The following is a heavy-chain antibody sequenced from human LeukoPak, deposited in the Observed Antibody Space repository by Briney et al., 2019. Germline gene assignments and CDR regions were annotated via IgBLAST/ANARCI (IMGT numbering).Heavy chain of an antibody. D-gene: IGHD2-2*01. J-gene: IGHJ4*02. V-gene: IGHV3-23*01. Sequence: GGSLRLSCAASGFTFRSNPMSWVRQAPGKGPEWVSAISGFGSSTYYADSVKGRFTISRDNSKNTLYLQMNSLRAEDTAVYYCAKDGPSAAADYWGQGTLVTVSS. CDR3: AKDGPSAAADY. CDR1: GFTFRSNP. CDR2: ISGFGSST.